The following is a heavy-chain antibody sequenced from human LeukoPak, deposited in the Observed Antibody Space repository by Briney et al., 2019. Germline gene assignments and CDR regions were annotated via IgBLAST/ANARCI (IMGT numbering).Heavy chain of an antibody. CDR3: ARFALTEHYFDY. D-gene: IGHD1-26*01. Sequence: GESLKISCKGSGYTFTDHWIGWVRQLPGKGLEWMAIVYPTGSDTRYNPSFQGQVTISADRSITTAYLQWNSLKASDTAVYYCARFALTEHYFDYWGLGTLVTVSS. CDR2: VYPTGSDT. CDR1: GYTFTDHW. J-gene: IGHJ4*02. V-gene: IGHV5-51*01.